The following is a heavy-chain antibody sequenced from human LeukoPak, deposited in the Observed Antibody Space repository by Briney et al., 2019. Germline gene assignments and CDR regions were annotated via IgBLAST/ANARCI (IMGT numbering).Heavy chain of an antibody. J-gene: IGHJ5*02. CDR1: GGSISSSSYY. Sequence: NASETLSLTCTVSGGSISSSSYYWGWIRQPPGKGLEWIGYIYYSGSTYYNPSLKSRVTISADTSKNQFSLKLSSVTAADTAVYYCARGFIAAAGGVWFDPWGQGTLVTVSS. CDR2: IYYSGST. CDR3: ARGFIAAAGGVWFDP. V-gene: IGHV4-61*05. D-gene: IGHD6-13*01.